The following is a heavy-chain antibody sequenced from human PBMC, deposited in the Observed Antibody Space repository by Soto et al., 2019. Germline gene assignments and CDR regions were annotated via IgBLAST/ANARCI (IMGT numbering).Heavy chain of an antibody. CDR1: GLTFSSYD. J-gene: IGHJ4*02. V-gene: IGHV3-64*01. CDR2: ISSNGGTT. D-gene: IGHD1-7*01. Sequence: EVQLAESGGGMVQPGGSLRLSCEASGLTFSSYDMHWVRQAPGKGLEYVSSISSNGGTTYYGNSVKGRFTISRDNSKNTLYLQMGSLRAEDMAVYYCVRRVSGNYDYWGQGTLVTVSS. CDR3: VRRVSGNYDY.